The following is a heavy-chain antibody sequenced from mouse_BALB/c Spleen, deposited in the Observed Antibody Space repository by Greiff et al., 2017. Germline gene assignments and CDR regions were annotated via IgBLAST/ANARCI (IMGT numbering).Heavy chain of an antibody. D-gene: IGHD1-1*01. CDR3: AREGYYGSSYSFAY. CDR2: IDPANGNT. V-gene: IGHV14-3*02. CDR1: GFNIKDTY. J-gene: IGHJ3*01. Sequence: VQLKESGAELVKPGASVKLSCTASGFNIKDTYMHWVKQRPEQGLEWIGRIDPANGNTKYDPKFQGKATITADTSSNTAYLQLSSLTSEDTAVYYCAREGYYGSSYSFAYWGQGTLVTVSA.